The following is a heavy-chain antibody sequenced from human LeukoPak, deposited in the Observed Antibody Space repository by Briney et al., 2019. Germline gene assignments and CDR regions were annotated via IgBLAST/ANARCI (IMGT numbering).Heavy chain of an antibody. V-gene: IGHV4-38-2*02. D-gene: IGHD2-15*01. Sequence: SETLSLTCTVSGYSISSGYYWGWIRQPPVKGLEWIGNIFHSANTYYNPSLQSRTTISVDTSNNKFSLRLSSVTAADTAVYYCARGAPSGPKNFYYYMDVWGIGTTVTVSS. CDR2: IFHSANT. CDR1: GYSISSGYY. J-gene: IGHJ6*03. CDR3: ARGAPSGPKNFYYYMDV.